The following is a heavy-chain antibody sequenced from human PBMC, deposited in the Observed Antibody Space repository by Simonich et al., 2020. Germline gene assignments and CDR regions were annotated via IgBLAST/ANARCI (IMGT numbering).Heavy chain of an antibody. D-gene: IGHD7-27*01. V-gene: IGHV3-49*04. Sequence: EVQLVESGGGLVQPGRSLRLSCTASGFTFGAYAMSWVRQAPGKGLEWVGFIRRKADGGTTEYAASVKGRFTISIDDSKSISYLQMNSLKTEDTAVYYCTRHLGIGAFDIWGQGTMVTVSS. CDR3: TRHLGIGAFDI. CDR2: IRRKADGGTT. J-gene: IGHJ3*02. CDR1: GFTFGAYA.